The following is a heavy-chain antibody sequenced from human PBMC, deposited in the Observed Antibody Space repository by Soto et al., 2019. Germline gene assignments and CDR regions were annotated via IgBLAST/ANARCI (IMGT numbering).Heavy chain of an antibody. D-gene: IGHD2-2*01. CDR1: GGSISSGGYD. CDR3: AREIPPSENYCSSTSCYRGNWFDP. Sequence: PSETLSLTCTVSGGSISSGGYDWSWIRQHPGKGLERIGYIYYSGSTYYNPSLKSRVIISVDTSKNQFSLKLSSVTAADTAVYYCAREIPPSENYCSSTSCYRGNWFDPWGQGTLVTVSS. V-gene: IGHV4-31*03. CDR2: IYYSGST. J-gene: IGHJ5*02.